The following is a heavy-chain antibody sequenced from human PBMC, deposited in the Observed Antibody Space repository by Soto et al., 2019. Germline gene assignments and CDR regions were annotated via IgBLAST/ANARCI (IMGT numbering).Heavy chain of an antibody. CDR3: ARGNRITMVRGVTWMDV. CDR2: INHSGST. D-gene: IGHD3-10*01. V-gene: IGHV4-34*01. J-gene: IGHJ6*04. Sequence: TLSLTCAVYGGSFSGYYWSWIRQPPGKGLEWIGEINHSGSTNYNPSLKSRVTISVDTSKNQFSLKLSSVTAADTAVYYCARGNRITMVRGVTWMDVWGTGTTVTVSS. CDR1: GGSFSGYY.